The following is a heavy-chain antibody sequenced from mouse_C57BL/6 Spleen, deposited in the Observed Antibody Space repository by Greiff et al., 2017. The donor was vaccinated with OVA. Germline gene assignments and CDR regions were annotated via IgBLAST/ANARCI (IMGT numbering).Heavy chain of an antibody. Sequence: VQLKESGPELVKPGASVKIPCKASGYTFTDYNMDWVKQSHGKSLEWIGDINPNNGGTIYNQKFKGKATLTVDKSSSTAYMELRSLTSEDTAVDYCAQAYYYGSSWYFDVWGTGTTVTVSA. D-gene: IGHD1-1*01. J-gene: IGHJ1*03. CDR1: GYTFTDYN. CDR2: INPNNGGT. CDR3: AQAYYYGSSWYFDV. V-gene: IGHV1-18*01.